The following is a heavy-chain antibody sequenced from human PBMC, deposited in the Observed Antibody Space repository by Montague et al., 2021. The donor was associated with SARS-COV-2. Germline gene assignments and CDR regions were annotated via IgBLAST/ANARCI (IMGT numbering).Heavy chain of an antibody. D-gene: IGHD1-7*01. V-gene: IGHV3-21*01. CDR2: ISSSSSYI. CDR3: ARGKSTWNSDDAFDI. Sequence: SLRLSCTASGFPFSDYAMHWVRQAPGKGLEWVSSISSSSSYIYYADSVKGRFTISRDNAKNSLYLQMNSLRAEDTAVYYCARGKSTWNSDDAFDIWGQGTMVTVSS. CDR1: GFPFSDYA. J-gene: IGHJ3*02.